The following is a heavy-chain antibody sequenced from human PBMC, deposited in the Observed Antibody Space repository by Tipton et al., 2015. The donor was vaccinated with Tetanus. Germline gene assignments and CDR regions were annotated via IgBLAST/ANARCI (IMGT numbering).Heavy chain of an antibody. J-gene: IGHJ6*02. V-gene: IGHV1-2*02. CDR3: ARDRGDYIYYGMDV. Sequence: QLVQSGAEMKKPGASVKVSCKASGYTFTGYYIYWVRQAPGQGLEWMGWIDPNSGGTVYAQKLQGRVTMTRDTSISTAYMDLRSLRPDDTAVYYCARDRGDYIYYGMDVWGPGTTVTVS. CDR1: GYTFTGYY. CDR2: IDPNSGGT. D-gene: IGHD3-22*01.